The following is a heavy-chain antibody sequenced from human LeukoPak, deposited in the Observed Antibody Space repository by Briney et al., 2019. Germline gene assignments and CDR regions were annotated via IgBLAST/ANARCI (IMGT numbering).Heavy chain of an antibody. J-gene: IGHJ4*02. CDR3: ATDSSGFSY. D-gene: IGHD3-22*01. CDR1: GLPFSHYD. V-gene: IGHV3-48*03. Sequence: PGGSLRLSCAVSGLPFSHYDMNWVRQAPGKGLEWGSSISSGGYTIKYHDSVRGRFIISRDNANNSLYLQMNSLRGDDTASYYCATDSSGFSYWGQGILVAVSS. CDR2: ISSGGYTI.